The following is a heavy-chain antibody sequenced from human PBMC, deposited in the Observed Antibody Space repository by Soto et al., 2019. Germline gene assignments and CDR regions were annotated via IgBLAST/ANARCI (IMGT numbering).Heavy chain of an antibody. J-gene: IGHJ2*01. Sequence: LSLTCAVYGGSFSGYYWSWIRQPPGKGLEWIGEINHSGSTNYNPSLKSRVTISVDTSKNQFSLKLSSVTAADTAVYYCARGTTVIYWYFDLWGRGTLVTSPQ. CDR1: GGSFSGYY. V-gene: IGHV4-34*01. CDR2: INHSGST. CDR3: ARGTTVIYWYFDL. D-gene: IGHD4-17*01.